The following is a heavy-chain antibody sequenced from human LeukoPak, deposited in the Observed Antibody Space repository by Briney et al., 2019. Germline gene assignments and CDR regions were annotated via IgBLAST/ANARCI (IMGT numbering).Heavy chain of an antibody. CDR2: IYSGGST. V-gene: IGHV3-53*01. D-gene: IGHD2-21*02. Sequence: GGSLRLSCAASGFTVSSNYMSWVRQAPGKGLEWVSVIYSGGSTYYADSVKGRFTISRDNSKNTLYLQMNSLRAEDTAVYYCATIPRYCGGDCDYWGQGTLVTVSS. J-gene: IGHJ4*02. CDR3: ATIPRYCGGDCDY. CDR1: GFTVSSNY.